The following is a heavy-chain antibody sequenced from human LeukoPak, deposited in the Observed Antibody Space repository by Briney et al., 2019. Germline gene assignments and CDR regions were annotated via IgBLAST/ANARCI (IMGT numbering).Heavy chain of an antibody. Sequence: GGSLRVSCAASGFTFDDYAMHWVRQAPGKGLEWVSGISWNSGSIGYADSVKGRFTISRDNAKNSLYLQMNSLRAEDTALYYCAKDRYSYVSGFFETWAQGPLFTVSS. CDR3: AKDRYSYVSGFFET. J-gene: IGHJ5*02. CDR2: ISWNSGSI. V-gene: IGHV3-9*01. CDR1: GFTFDDYA. D-gene: IGHD3-10*01.